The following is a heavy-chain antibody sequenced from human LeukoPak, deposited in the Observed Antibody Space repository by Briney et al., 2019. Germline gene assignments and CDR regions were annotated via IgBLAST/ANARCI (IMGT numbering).Heavy chain of an antibody. CDR3: ARDPSYSYGKMVEFDY. CDR1: GGSISSYY. V-gene: IGHV4-59*01. D-gene: IGHD5-18*01. CDR2: IYYSGST. J-gene: IGHJ4*02. Sequence: PSETLSLTCTVSGGSISSYYWSWIRQPSGKGLEWIGYIYYSGSTNYNPSLKSRVTISVDTSKNQFSLKLSSVTAADTAVYYCARDPSYSYGKMVEFDYWGQGTLVTVSS.